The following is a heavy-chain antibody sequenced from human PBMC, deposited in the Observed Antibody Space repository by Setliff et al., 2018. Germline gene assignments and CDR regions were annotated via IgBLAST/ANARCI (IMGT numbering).Heavy chain of an antibody. Sequence: ASVKVSCKASGYTLTSHYMHWVRQAPGLGLEWMGTINPSSGRTSYAQKFQGRVTMTRDTSTSTVYMDMSSLRSEDTAVYYCARDVFPYHYEGAFDIWAKGQWSPS. CDR2: INPSSGRT. D-gene: IGHD3-22*01. CDR1: GYTLTSHY. CDR3: ARDVFPYHYEGAFDI. J-gene: IGHJ3*02. V-gene: IGHV1-46*01.